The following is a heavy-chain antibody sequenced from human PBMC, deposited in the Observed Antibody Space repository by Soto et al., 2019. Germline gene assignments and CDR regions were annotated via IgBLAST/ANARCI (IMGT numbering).Heavy chain of an antibody. CDR3: ARDLDGLHDDTSGPFPRPG. CDR2: IHSSGSI. V-gene: IGHV4-30-4*01. Sequence: LSLTCTVSGGSISSDDYYWSWIRQAPGRGLEWIGYIHSSGSIYYNPSLKSRATMSIDTAGNQFSLKVSSVTVADTAVYYCARDLDGLHDDTSGPFPRPGWGQGTLVTVS. CDR1: GGSISSDDYY. D-gene: IGHD3-22*01. J-gene: IGHJ1*01.